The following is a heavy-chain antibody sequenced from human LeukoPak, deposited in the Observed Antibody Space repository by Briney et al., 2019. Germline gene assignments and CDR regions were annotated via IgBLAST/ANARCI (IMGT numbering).Heavy chain of an antibody. CDR2: INHSGST. J-gene: IGHJ4*02. D-gene: IGHD6-19*01. CDR1: GGSFSGYY. Sequence: SETLSLTCAVYGGSFSGYYWSWIRQPPGKGLEWVGEINHSGSTNYNPSLKSRVTISVDTSKSQFSLKLSSVTAADTAVYYCARGTDIQSGWYAWVWSYWGQGTLVTVSS. V-gene: IGHV4-34*01. CDR3: ARGTDIQSGWYAWVWSY.